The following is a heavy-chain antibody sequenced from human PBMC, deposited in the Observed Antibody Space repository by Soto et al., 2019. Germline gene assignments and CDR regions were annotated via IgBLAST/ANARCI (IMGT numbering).Heavy chain of an antibody. CDR3: ARGPFGSGSYRFDP. D-gene: IGHD3-10*01. J-gene: IGHJ5*02. CDR1: GGSFSGYY. Sequence: SETLSLTCAVYGGSFSGYYWSWIRQPPGKGLEWIGEINHSGSTNYNPSLKSRVTISVDTSKNQFSLKLSSVTAADTAVYYCARGPFGSGSYRFDPWGQGTLVTVSS. V-gene: IGHV4-34*01. CDR2: INHSGST.